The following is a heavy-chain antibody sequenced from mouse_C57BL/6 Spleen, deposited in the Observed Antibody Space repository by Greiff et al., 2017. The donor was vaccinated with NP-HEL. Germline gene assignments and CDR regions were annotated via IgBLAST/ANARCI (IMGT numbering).Heavy chain of an antibody. V-gene: IGHV1-61*01. CDR3: APLRGYAMDY. Sequence: QVQLQQPGAELVRPGSSVKLSCKASGYTFTSYWMDWVKQRPGQGLEWIGNIYPSDSETHYNQKFKDKATLTVDKSSSTAYMQLSSLTSEDSAVYYCAPLRGYAMDYWGQGTSVTVSS. CDR1: GYTFTSYW. CDR2: IYPSDSET. J-gene: IGHJ4*01. D-gene: IGHD1-1*01.